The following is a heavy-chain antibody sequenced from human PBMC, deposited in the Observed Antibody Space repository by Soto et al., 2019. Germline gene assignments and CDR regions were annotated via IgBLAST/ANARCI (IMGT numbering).Heavy chain of an antibody. CDR2: ISAYNGNT. J-gene: IGHJ6*02. CDR1: GYTFTSYG. CDR3: ARVIVVPAATHGMDV. V-gene: IGHV1-18*01. Sequence: ASVKVSCKASGYTFTSYGISWVRQAPVQGLEWMGWISAYNGNTNYAQKLQGRVTMTTDTSTSTAYMELRSRRSDDTAVYYCARVIVVPAATHGMDVWGQGTTVNVSS. D-gene: IGHD2-2*01.